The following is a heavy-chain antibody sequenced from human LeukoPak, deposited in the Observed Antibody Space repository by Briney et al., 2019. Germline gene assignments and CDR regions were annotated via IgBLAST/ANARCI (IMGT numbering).Heavy chain of an antibody. D-gene: IGHD4-11*01. Sequence: ASVKVSCKASGGTFSSYAISWVRQAPGQGLEWMVRIIPLFGTANYAQKYQDRVTITTDESTSTASMELSSLRSEDTAMYYCARDHYSNYDGFDYWGQGTLVTVSS. V-gene: IGHV1-69*05. CDR1: GGTFSSYA. CDR2: IIPLFGTA. J-gene: IGHJ4*02. CDR3: ARDHYSNYDGFDY.